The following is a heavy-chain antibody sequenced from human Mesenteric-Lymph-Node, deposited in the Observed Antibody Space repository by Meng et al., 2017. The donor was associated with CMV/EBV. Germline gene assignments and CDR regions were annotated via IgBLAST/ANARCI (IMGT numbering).Heavy chain of an antibody. CDR3: ATTPRYCTGGSCYGYDY. CDR1: GYSLTELS. CDR2: FDPEDGET. Sequence: ASVKVSCKVSGYSLTELSMHWVRQAPGKGLEWMGGFDPEDGETIYAQKFQGRVTMTEDTSTDTAYMELSSLRSEDTAVYYCATTPRYCTGGSCYGYDYWGQGTLVTVSS. V-gene: IGHV1-24*01. J-gene: IGHJ4*02. D-gene: IGHD2-15*01.